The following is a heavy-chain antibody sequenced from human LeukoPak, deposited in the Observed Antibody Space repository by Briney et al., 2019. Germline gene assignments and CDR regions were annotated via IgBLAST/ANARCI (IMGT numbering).Heavy chain of an antibody. Sequence: PGGSLRLSCAASGFTFSTYSINWVRQAPGKGLEWVSYISSSSSTIYYADSVKGRFTISRDNAKNSLYLQMNSLRDEDTAVYYCARDTDSGYSTAPRDYWGQGTLVTVSS. CDR2: ISSSSSTI. CDR1: GFTFSTYS. CDR3: ARDTDSGYSTAPRDY. J-gene: IGHJ4*02. D-gene: IGHD5-12*01. V-gene: IGHV3-48*02.